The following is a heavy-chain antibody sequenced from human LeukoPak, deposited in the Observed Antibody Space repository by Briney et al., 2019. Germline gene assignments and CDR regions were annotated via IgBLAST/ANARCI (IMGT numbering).Heavy chain of an antibody. J-gene: IGHJ4*02. CDR3: ARDIPYPSVYFDY. D-gene: IGHD2-2*02. Sequence: PGGSLRLSCAASGFTFSSYWMSWVRQAPGKGLEWVANIKQDGSEKYYVDSVKGRFTISRDNAKNSLYLQMNSLRAEDTAVYYCARDIPYPSVYFDYWGQGTLVTVSS. CDR2: IKQDGSEK. CDR1: GFTFSSYW. V-gene: IGHV3-7*01.